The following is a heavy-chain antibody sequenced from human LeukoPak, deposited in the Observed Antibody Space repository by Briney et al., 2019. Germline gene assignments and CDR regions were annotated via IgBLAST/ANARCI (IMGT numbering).Heavy chain of an antibody. J-gene: IGHJ4*02. CDR2: IKQDGSEK. D-gene: IGHD3-10*01. Sequence: GGSLRLSCAASGFTFNSYWMSWVRLAPGKGLEWVANIKQDGSEKYYVDSVKGRFTISRDNAKNSLYLQMNSLRAEDTAVYYCARGYYYGSGSYYNGDYWGQGTLVTVSS. CDR3: ARGYYYGSGSYYNGDY. CDR1: GFTFNSYW. V-gene: IGHV3-7*04.